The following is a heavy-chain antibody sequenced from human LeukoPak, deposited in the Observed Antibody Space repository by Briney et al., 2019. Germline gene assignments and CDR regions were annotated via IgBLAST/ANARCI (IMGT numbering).Heavy chain of an antibody. CDR1: GFTFSSYA. J-gene: IGHJ4*02. CDR2: ISGSGTNT. CDR3: AKDPFRARISAPDY. D-gene: IGHD6-6*01. V-gene: IGHV3-23*01. Sequence: GSLRLSCAASGFTFSSYAMSWVRQAPGKGLEWVSAISGSGTNTYYADSVKGRFTISRDNSKNTLYLQINSLRAEDTAVYYCAKDPFRARISAPDYWGQGTLVTVSS.